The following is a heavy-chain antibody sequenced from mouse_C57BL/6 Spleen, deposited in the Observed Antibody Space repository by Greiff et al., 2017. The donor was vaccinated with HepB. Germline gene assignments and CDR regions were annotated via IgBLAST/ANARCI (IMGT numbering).Heavy chain of an antibody. Sequence: QVQLQQPGAELVRPGSSVKLSCKASGYTFPSYWMHWVKQRPIQGLEWIGNIDPSDSETPYNQKFKDKATLTVAKSSSTAYMQLSSLTSEDSAVYYCARGDDYGSTPFADWGQGTLVTVSA. V-gene: IGHV1-52*01. CDR2: IDPSDSET. D-gene: IGHD1-1*01. CDR3: ARGDDYGSTPFAD. J-gene: IGHJ3*01. CDR1: GYTFPSYW.